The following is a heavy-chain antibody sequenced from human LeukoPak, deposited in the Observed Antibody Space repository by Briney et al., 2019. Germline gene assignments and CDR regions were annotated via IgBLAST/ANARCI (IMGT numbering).Heavy chain of an antibody. CDR3: ARDLEPHCTNGVCSIDAFDI. J-gene: IGHJ3*02. Sequence: SETLSLTCTVSGGSISSYYWSWIRQPAGKGLEWIGRIYTSGSTNYNPSLKSRVTISVDTSKNQFSLKLSSVTAADTAVYYCARDLEPHCTNGVCSIDAFDIWGQGTMVTVSS. V-gene: IGHV4-4*07. D-gene: IGHD2-8*01. CDR2: IYTSGST. CDR1: GGSISSYY.